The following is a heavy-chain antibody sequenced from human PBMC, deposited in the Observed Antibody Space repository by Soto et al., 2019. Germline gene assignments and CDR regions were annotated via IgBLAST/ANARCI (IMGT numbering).Heavy chain of an antibody. J-gene: IGHJ4*02. D-gene: IGHD6-19*01. CDR3: AKDLYSSAWFAEYGY. CDR2: IRGNGDPP. V-gene: IGHV3-64*04. CDR1: GFPFIGYA. Sequence: GGFQNLSCSSSGFPFIGYAMHWIRTAPGKGLEYVSGIRGNGDPPFYADSVKGRFTISRDNSKNTLYLQMNSLRAEDTAVYYCAKDLYSSAWFAEYGYWGQGTLVT.